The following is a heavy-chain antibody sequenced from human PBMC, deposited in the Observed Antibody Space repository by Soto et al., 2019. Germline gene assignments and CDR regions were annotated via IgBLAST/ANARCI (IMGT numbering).Heavy chain of an antibody. D-gene: IGHD3-10*01. CDR2: ISYDGSNK. CDR1: GFTFGTYA. CDR3: GITLFRGVDY. V-gene: IGHV3-30-3*01. Sequence: QVQLVESGGGVVQPGRSLTLSCAASGFTFGTYAMHWVRQAPGKGLEWLSLISYDGSNKYYGDSVRGRFTISRDTSKNTLYLQMNSLRPEDTALYYCGITLFRGVDYWGQGTQLTVSS. J-gene: IGHJ4*02.